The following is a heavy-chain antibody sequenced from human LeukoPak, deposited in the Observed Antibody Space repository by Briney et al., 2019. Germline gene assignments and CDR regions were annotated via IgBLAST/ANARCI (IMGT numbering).Heavy chain of an antibody. D-gene: IGHD3-3*01. CDR1: GGSISSYY. Sequence: SETLSLTCTVSGGSISSYYWSWIRQPPGKGLEWIGYIYTSGSTNYNPSLKRRVTISVDTSKNQFSLKLSSVTAADTAVYYCARLYSVTIFGVVIISYMDVWGKGTTVTVSS. V-gene: IGHV4-4*09. CDR3: ARLYSVTIFGVVIISYMDV. CDR2: IYTSGST. J-gene: IGHJ6*03.